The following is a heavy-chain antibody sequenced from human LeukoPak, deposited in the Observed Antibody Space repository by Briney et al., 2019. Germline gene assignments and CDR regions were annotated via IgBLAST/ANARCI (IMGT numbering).Heavy chain of an antibody. CDR2: VSRSGATT. D-gene: IGHD6-19*01. Sequence: GRSLRVSCAASGFTFSDYYMGWIRQAPGRGLEWASSVSRSGATTSYADSVKGRFTISTDNAKNSLYLQMNSLTTADTAVYFWAREDSVWNILFRYYLDVWGKGTTVTVSS. J-gene: IGHJ6*03. CDR3: AREDSVWNILFRYYLDV. V-gene: IGHV3-11*01. CDR1: GFTFSDYY.